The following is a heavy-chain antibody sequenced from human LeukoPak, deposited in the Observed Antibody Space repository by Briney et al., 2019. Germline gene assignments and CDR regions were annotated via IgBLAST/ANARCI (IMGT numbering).Heavy chain of an antibody. CDR2: INAGNGIT. D-gene: IGHD3-16*02. CDR3: ARLPGGLGRYYFEY. V-gene: IGHV1-3*01. CDR1: GYTFTSYA. Sequence: GVSVKVSCKASGYTFTSYAIHWVRQAPGQRLEWMGWINAGNGITKYSQKFQDRVTITSDTSASTADMELSSLRSEDTAVYYCARLPGGLGRYYFEYWGQGTLVTVSS. J-gene: IGHJ4*02.